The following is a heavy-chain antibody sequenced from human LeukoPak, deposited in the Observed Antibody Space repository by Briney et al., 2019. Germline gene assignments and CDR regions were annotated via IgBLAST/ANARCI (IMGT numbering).Heavy chain of an antibody. Sequence: PGGSLRLSCAASGFTFSSYAMSWVRQAPGKGLEWVSAISGSGGSTYYADSVKGRFTISRDNSKNTLYLQMNSLRAEDTAVYYCANPYRYYYDSSGYRPSDAFDIWGQGTMVTVSS. CDR3: ANPYRYYYDSSGYRPSDAFDI. CDR1: GFTFSSYA. CDR2: ISGSGGST. D-gene: IGHD3-22*01. J-gene: IGHJ3*02. V-gene: IGHV3-23*01.